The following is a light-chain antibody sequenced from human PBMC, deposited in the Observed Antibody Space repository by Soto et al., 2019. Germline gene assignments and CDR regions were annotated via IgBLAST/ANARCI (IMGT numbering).Light chain of an antibody. CDR2: RNN. J-gene: IGLJ1*01. CDR3: AAWDDSLSGSYV. Sequence: QSVLTQPPSASGTPGQRVTISCSGSSSNIGSNYVYWYQQLPGTAPKLLMYRNNKRPSGVPDRLSGSKSGTSASLAISGLRSEDEADYYCAAWDDSLSGSYVFGTGTKVTVL. CDR1: SSNIGSNY. V-gene: IGLV1-47*01.